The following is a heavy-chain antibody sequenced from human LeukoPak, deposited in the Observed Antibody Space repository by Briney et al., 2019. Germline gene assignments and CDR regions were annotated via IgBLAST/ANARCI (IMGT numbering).Heavy chain of an antibody. CDR3: ARVRLHDSSGYYLGPRAFDI. J-gene: IGHJ3*02. CDR1: GYTFTSYG. Sequence: ASVKVSCKASGYTFTSYGISWVRQAPGQGLEWMGWISAYNGNTNYAQKLQGRVTMTTDTSTSTAYMELRSLRSDDTAVYYCARVRLHDSSGYYLGPRAFDIWGQGTMVTVSS. CDR2: ISAYNGNT. D-gene: IGHD3-22*01. V-gene: IGHV1-18*01.